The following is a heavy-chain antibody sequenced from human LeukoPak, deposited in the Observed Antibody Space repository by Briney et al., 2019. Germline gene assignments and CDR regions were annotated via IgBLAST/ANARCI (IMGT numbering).Heavy chain of an antibody. CDR1: GFTFSSYA. Sequence: GGSLRLSCAASGFTFSSYAMSWVRQAPGKGLEWVSGITGNGGGTYYADSVKGRFTISRDNSKNTLYLQMNSLRAEDTAVYYCAKYYYGSGSSFSYYYYYYMDVWGKGTTVTVSS. CDR3: AKYYYGSGSSFSYYYYYYMDV. CDR2: ITGNGGGT. D-gene: IGHD3-10*01. V-gene: IGHV3-23*01. J-gene: IGHJ6*03.